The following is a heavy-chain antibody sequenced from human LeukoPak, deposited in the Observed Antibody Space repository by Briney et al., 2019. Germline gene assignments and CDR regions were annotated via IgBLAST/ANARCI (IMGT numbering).Heavy chain of an antibody. CDR2: IRYDGSNK. D-gene: IGHD3-3*01. V-gene: IGHV3-30*02. CDR3: AKDDSYYDFWSGYLRDAFDI. Sequence: GGSLRLSCAASGFTFSSYGMHWVRQAPGKGLEWVAFIRYDGSNKYYADSVKGRLTISRDNSKNTLYLQMNSLRAEDTAVYYCAKDDSYYDFWSGYLRDAFDIWGQGTMVTASS. CDR1: GFTFSSYG. J-gene: IGHJ3*02.